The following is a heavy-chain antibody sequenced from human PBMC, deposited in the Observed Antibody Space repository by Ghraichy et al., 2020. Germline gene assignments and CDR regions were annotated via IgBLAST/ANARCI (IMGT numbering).Heavy chain of an antibody. V-gene: IGHV3-23*01. J-gene: IGHJ4*02. CDR3: ARSIDTNGWFFEGDYY. Sequence: GGSLRLSCAASGFDFRKHAMSWVRQAPGKGLDWVSSITGDGAYTYHPDSVKGRFTISRDNSKSMLWLQMNSLRVEDTAVYYCARSIDTNGWFFEGDYYWGPGILVTVSS. CDR2: ITGDGAYT. D-gene: IGHD6-19*01. CDR1: GFDFRKHA.